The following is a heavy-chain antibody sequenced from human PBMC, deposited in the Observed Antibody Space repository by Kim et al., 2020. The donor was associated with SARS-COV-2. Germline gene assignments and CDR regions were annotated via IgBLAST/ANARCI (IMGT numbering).Heavy chain of an antibody. CDR2: ISAYNGNT. D-gene: IGHD3-16*02. Sequence: ASVKVSCKASGYTFTSYGISWVRQAPGQGLEWMGWISAYNGNTNYAQKLQGRVTMTTDTSTSTAYMELRSLGSDDTAVYYCAREEVITFGGVIARLLVGPYYFDYWGQGTLVTVSS. CDR3: AREEVITFGGVIARLLVGPYYFDY. CDR1: GYTFTSYG. V-gene: IGHV1-18*01. J-gene: IGHJ4*02.